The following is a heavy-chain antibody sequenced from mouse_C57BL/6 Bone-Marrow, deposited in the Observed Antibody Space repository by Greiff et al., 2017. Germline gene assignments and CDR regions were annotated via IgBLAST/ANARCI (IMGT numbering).Heavy chain of an antibody. CDR1: GFSLSTSGMG. D-gene: IGHD1-1*01. CDR2: IYWDDDK. Sequence: QVTLKVSGPGILQSSQTLSLTCSFSGFSLSTSGMGVSWIRQPSGKGLEWLAHIYWDDDKRYNPSLKRRLTISKDTSRNQVFLKITSVDTADTATYDCARTGLPVVALARDYWGQGTSVTVSS. J-gene: IGHJ4*01. CDR3: ARTGLPVVALARDY. V-gene: IGHV8-12*01.